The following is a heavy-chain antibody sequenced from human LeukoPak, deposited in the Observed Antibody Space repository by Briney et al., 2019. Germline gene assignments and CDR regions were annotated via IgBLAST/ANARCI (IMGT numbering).Heavy chain of an antibody. CDR3: ARGAGGCSSTRCYQEYNWFDP. V-gene: IGHV3-30*04. CDR2: ISYDGSNK. Sequence: PGGSLRLSCAASGFTFSTYAMHWVRQAPGKGLEWVTVISYDGSNKYYADSVKGRFTISRDNSKNTLYLQMTSLRAEDTAVFYWARGAGGCSSTRCYQEYNWFDPWGQGTLVTVSS. J-gene: IGHJ5*01. CDR1: GFTFSTYA. D-gene: IGHD2-2*01.